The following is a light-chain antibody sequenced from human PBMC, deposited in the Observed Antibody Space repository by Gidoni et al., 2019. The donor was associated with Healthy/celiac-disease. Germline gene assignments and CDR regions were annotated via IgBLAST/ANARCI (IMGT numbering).Light chain of an antibody. CDR3: QQYYSYPPLT. Sequence: AIRVTPSPSPLSASTGDRVTITCRASQGISSYLAWYQQKPGKAPKLLIYAASTLQSGVPSRFSGSGSGTDFTLTISCLQSEDFATYYCQQYYSYPPLTFGGGTKVEIK. CDR2: AAS. J-gene: IGKJ4*01. V-gene: IGKV1-8*01. CDR1: QGISSY.